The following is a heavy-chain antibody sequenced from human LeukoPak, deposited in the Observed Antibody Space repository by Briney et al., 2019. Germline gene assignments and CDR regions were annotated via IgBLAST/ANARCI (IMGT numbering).Heavy chain of an antibody. V-gene: IGHV4-39*07. D-gene: IGHD5-18*01. CDR1: GGSISSSSYY. CDR2: IYYSGST. J-gene: IGHJ5*02. CDR3: ARSGTAMAQGWFDH. Sequence: PSETLSLTCTVSGGSISSSSYYWGRLRQPPGKGLEWIGSIYYSGSTYYNPSLKSRFTISVDTSKNQFSLKLSSVTAADTAVYYCARSGTAMAQGWFDHWGQGTLVTVSS.